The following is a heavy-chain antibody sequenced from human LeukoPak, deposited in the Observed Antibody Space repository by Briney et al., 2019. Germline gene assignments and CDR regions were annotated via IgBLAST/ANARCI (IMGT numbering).Heavy chain of an antibody. Sequence: GGSLRLSCAASGFTFSSYAMSWVRQAPGKGLEWVSAISGSGGSTYYADSVKGRFTISRDNSKNTLYLQMNSLRAEDTAVYYCAKPLTQYLTYYYGSGIDPWGQGTLVTVSS. CDR2: ISGSGGST. CDR1: GFTFSSYA. J-gene: IGHJ5*02. D-gene: IGHD3-10*01. CDR3: AKPLTQYLTYYYGSGIDP. V-gene: IGHV3-23*01.